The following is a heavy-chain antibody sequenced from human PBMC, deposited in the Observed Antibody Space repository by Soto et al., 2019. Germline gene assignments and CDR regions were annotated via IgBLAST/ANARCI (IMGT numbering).Heavy chain of an antibody. Sequence: SETLSLTCTVSGGSISSYYWSWIRQPPGKGLEWIGYIYYSGSTNYNPSLKSRVTISVDTSKNQFSLKLSSVTAADTAVYYCARGVFDFWSGYLYSAGRYYYYYMDVWGKGTTVTVSS. D-gene: IGHD3-3*01. CDR2: IYYSGST. J-gene: IGHJ6*03. CDR1: GGSISSYY. V-gene: IGHV4-59*01. CDR3: ARGVFDFWSGYLYSAGRYYYYYMDV.